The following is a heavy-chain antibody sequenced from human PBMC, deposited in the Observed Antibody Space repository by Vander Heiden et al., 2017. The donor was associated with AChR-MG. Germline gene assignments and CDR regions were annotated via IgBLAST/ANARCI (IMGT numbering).Heavy chain of an antibody. CDR1: GFTFSSYA. CDR3: AKDLGPYDSSGYRL. CDR2: ISGSGGST. J-gene: IGHJ4*02. Sequence: EVPLLESGGCLVQPGGSLRLSCAASGFTFSSYAMSWVRQAPGKGLEWVSAISGSGGSTYYSDSVKGRFTISRDNSKNTLYLQMNSMRAEDTAVYYCAKDLGPYDSSGYRLWGQGTLVTVSS. V-gene: IGHV3-23*01. D-gene: IGHD3-22*01.